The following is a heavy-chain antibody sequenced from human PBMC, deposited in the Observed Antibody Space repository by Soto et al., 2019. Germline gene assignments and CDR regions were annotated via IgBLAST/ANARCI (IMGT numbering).Heavy chain of an antibody. V-gene: IGHV3-23*01. D-gene: IGHD1-7*01. CDR3: AKGNSWSPGLVHDI. Sequence: PGGSLRLSCAASGFTFRSYAMNWVRQAPGKGLEWVSAISGSGGSTYYADSVKGRFTISRDSSKNTLYLHMNSLRAEDTAVYYCAKGNSWSPGLVHDIWGQGTMVTVSS. CDR1: GFTFRSYA. CDR2: ISGSGGST. J-gene: IGHJ3*02.